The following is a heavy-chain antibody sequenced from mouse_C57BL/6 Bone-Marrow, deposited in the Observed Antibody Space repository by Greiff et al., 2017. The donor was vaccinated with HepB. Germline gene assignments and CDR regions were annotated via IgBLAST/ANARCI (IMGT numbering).Heavy chain of an antibody. J-gene: IGHJ4*01. CDR1: GFSFTSYG. Sequence: QVQLKESGPGLVQPSQSLSITCTVSGFSFTSYGVHWVRQSPGKGLEWLGVIWSGGSTDYNAAFISRLSISKDNSKSQVFFKMNSLQTDDTAIYYCARGGVTTRYAMDYWGQGTSVTVSS. D-gene: IGHD2-5*01. CDR2: IWSGGST. V-gene: IGHV2-2*01. CDR3: ARGGVTTRYAMDY.